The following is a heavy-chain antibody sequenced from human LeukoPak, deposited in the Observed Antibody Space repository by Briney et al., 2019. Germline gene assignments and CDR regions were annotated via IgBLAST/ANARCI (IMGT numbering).Heavy chain of an antibody. CDR3: ARETVGIDY. D-gene: IGHD2-15*01. CDR1: GGSFSGYY. Sequence: PSETLSLTCAVYGGSFSGYYWSWIRQPPGKGLEWIGYIYYSGSTNYNPSLKSRVTISVDTSKNQFSLKLSSVTAADTAVYYCARETVGIDYWGQGTLVTVSS. J-gene: IGHJ4*02. CDR2: IYYSGST. V-gene: IGHV4-59*01.